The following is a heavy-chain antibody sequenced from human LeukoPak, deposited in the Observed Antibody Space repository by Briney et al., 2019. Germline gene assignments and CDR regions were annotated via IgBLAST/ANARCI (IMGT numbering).Heavy chain of an antibody. CDR2: ISGSGGST. J-gene: IGHJ4*02. D-gene: IGHD6-13*01. CDR3: ARGLAAAGGSFYDY. CDR1: GFTFSIYA. V-gene: IGHV3-23*01. Sequence: GGSLRLSCAASGFTFSIYAMSWVRQAPGKGLEWVSGISGSGGSTYYADSVKGRFTISRDNSKNTLFLQMNSLRAEDTAVYYCARGLAAAGGSFYDYWGQGTLVTVSS.